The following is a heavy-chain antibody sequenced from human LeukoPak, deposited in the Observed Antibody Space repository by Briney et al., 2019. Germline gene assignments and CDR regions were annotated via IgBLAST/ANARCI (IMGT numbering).Heavy chain of an antibody. Sequence: GGPRQISSQGSVTRFTDYSVGWLAQMHGKGLKWLGIIYPGDSETRYSPAFQGQVTISADKSIRTAYLQWSSLKASDTAMYYCARHQRGDCSGDSCYHNWFDPWGQGTLVTVSS. D-gene: IGHD2-15*01. CDR3: ARHQRGDCSGDSCYHNWFDP. J-gene: IGHJ5*02. V-gene: IGHV5-51*01. CDR2: IYPGDSET. CDR1: VTRFTDYS.